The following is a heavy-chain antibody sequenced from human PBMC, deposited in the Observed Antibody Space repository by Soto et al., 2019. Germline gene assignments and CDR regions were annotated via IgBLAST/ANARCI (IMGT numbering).Heavy chain of an antibody. V-gene: IGHV1-2*04. CDR3: ARGLAAAGSNYYYYYYMDV. D-gene: IGHD6-13*01. J-gene: IGHJ6*03. CDR2: INPNSGGT. CDR1: GYTVTGYY. Sequence: GSVKVSSKASGYTVTGYYMHWVRQAPGQGLEWMGWINPNSGGTNYAQKFQGWVTMTRDTSISTAYMELSRLRSDDTAVYYCARGLAAAGSNYYYYYYMDVWGKGTTVTGSS.